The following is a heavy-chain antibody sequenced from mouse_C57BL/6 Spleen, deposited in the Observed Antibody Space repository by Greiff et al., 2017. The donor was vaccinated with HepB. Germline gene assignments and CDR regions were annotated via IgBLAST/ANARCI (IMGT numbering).Heavy chain of an antibody. CDR2: INPSSGYT. D-gene: IGHD4-1*01. CDR1: GYTFTSYT. J-gene: IGHJ1*03. Sequence: VQLQQSGAELARPGASVKMSCKASGYTFTSYTMHWVKQRPGQGLEWIGYINPSSGYTKYNQKFKDKATLTADKSSSTAYMQLSSLTSEDSAVYYCARLTGTRYFDVWGTGTTVTVSS. CDR3: ARLTGTRYFDV. V-gene: IGHV1-4*01.